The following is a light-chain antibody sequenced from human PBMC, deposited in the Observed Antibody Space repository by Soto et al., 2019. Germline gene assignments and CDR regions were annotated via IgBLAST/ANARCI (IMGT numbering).Light chain of an antibody. CDR2: GAS. CDR1: QSVRSSA. J-gene: IGKJ2*01. V-gene: IGKV3-20*01. Sequence: VLTQSPGTLSLSPGDSATLSCRARQSVRSSAFAWYQQTAAPAPRLLIYGASSRATGIPDRFSGSGSGTDFTLTISRLEPEAFAMYYCQQYGSSPLFTFGQGTKLEI. CDR3: QQYGSSPLFT.